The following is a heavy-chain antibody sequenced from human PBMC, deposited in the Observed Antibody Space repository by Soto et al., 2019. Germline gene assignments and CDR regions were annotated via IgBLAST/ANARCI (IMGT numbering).Heavy chain of an antibody. V-gene: IGHV1-18*01. CDR2: ISAYNGNT. CDR1: GYTFTSYG. Sequence: QVQLVQSGAEVKKPGASVKVSCKASGYTFTSYGISWVRQAPGQGLEWMGWISAYNGNTNYEQKLQGRVTMTTDTSTSTAYMELRSMRSDDTAVYYCARVYYDILTGYYSWSGFDYWGQGTLVTVSS. D-gene: IGHD3-9*01. J-gene: IGHJ4*02. CDR3: ARVYYDILTGYYSWSGFDY.